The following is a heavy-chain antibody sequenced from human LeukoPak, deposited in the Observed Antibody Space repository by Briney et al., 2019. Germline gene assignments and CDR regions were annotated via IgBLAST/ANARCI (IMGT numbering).Heavy chain of an antibody. CDR2: ISSSGSPI. Sequence: GGSLRLSCAASGFTFSDYYMNWIRQAPGKGLEWVSYISSSGSPIYYADSVKGRFTISRDNAKNSLYLQMNSLRAEDTAVYYCARDGSCSSTSCYTYYYYYMDVWGKGTTVTVSS. D-gene: IGHD2-2*02. J-gene: IGHJ6*03. CDR3: ARDGSCSSTSCYTYYYYYMDV. V-gene: IGHV3-11*04. CDR1: GFTFSDYY.